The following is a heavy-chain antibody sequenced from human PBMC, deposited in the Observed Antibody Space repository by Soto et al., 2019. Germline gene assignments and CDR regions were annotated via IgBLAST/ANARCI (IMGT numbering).Heavy chain of an antibody. D-gene: IGHD3-9*01. Sequence: GVLRLSCTASGFTFGDYAMSWFRQAPGKGLEWVGFIRSKAYGGTTEYAASVKGRFTISRDDSKSIAYLQMNSLKTEDTAVYYCTRASAYYDILTGYYSYYGMDVWGQGTTVTVSS. V-gene: IGHV3-49*03. J-gene: IGHJ6*02. CDR3: TRASAYYDILTGYYSYYGMDV. CDR1: GFTFGDYA. CDR2: IRSKAYGGTT.